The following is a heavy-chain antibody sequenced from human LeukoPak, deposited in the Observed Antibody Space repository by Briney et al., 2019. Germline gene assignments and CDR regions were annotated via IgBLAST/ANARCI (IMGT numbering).Heavy chain of an antibody. V-gene: IGHV3-21*01. D-gene: IGHD3-22*01. J-gene: IGHJ4*02. CDR1: GFTFSMYG. CDR3: ARDQDGGKYYYESSGYSH. CDR2: ISSGGHI. Sequence: GESLRLSCAASGFTFSMYGLNWVRQAPGKGLEWVSTISSGGHIYYEDSVKGRFTISRDNAKNSHYLQMNSLRAEDTAVYYCARDQDGGKYYYESSGYSHWGQGILVTVSS.